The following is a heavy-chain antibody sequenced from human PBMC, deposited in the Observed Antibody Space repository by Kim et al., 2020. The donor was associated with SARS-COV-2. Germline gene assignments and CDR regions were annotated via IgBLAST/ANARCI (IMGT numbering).Heavy chain of an antibody. CDR2: ISYSGRT. CDR1: GGSISTYY. CDR3: ARGGVKQWLGL. J-gene: IGHJ2*01. D-gene: IGHD6-19*01. Sequence: SETLSLTCTVSGGSISTYYWNWTRQSPQKGLEWIGFISYSGRTTYNPSLKSRVAISVDSSKNQFSLNLSSVTAADTAVYYCARGGVKQWLGLWGRGTLVT. V-gene: IGHV4-59*13.